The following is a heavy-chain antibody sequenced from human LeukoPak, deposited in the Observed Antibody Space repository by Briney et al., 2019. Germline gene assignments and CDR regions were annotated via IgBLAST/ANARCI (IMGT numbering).Heavy chain of an antibody. Sequence: PSETLSLTCNVSGGSINSGTYYWTWIRQPAGKGLEWIGRIHSSGSTNYDPSLKSRVTISVDASNNQFSLRLASVTAADTAVYYCAKPYGSGSYFDYWGQGTLVTVSS. J-gene: IGHJ4*02. V-gene: IGHV4-61*02. CDR3: AKPYGSGSYFDY. CDR2: IHSSGST. CDR1: GGSINSGTYY. D-gene: IGHD3-10*01.